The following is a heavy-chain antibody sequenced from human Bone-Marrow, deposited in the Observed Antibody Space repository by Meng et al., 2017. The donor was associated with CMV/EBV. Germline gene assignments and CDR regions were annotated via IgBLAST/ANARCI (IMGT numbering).Heavy chain of an antibody. CDR3: ATQYNSGWYLGY. CDR1: GYTFTGYY. J-gene: IGHJ4*02. CDR2: ISTYTGNT. D-gene: IGHD6-19*01. V-gene: IGHV1-18*04. Sequence: ASVKVSCKASGYTFTGYYMHWVRQAPGQGLEWMGWISTYTGNTTYAQKIQGRVTMTKDTSTNTAYMDLRNLRSDDTAVYYCATQYNSGWYLGYWGQGTLVTVSS.